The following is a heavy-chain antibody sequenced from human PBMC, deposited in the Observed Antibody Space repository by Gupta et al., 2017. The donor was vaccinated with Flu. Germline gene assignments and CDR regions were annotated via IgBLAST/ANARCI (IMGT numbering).Heavy chain of an antibody. J-gene: IGHJ5*02. CDR2: MSGSGGST. D-gene: IGHD2-15*01. CDR3: AKDTEVLRFDP. CDR1: GFTFSSYA. Sequence: EVQLLESGGGLVQPGGSLRLACAASGFTFSSYALSWVRQALGKGLEWVSAMSGSGGSTYYADSVKGRFTISRDNSKNTLYLQMNSLRAEDTAVYYCAKDTEVLRFDPWGQGTLVTVSS. V-gene: IGHV3-23*01.